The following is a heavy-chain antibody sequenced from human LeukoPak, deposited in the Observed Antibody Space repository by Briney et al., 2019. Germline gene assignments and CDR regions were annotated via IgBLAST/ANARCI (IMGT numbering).Heavy chain of an antibody. Sequence: PSETLSLTCTVSGGSISNKYWSWIRQPPGKGLEWIGYIYYSGSTNYNPSLKSRVTILVDTSKNQFSLKLSSVTAADTAVYYCARGGYYGSGNDFRFDPWGQGTLVTVSS. CDR1: GGSISNKY. V-gene: IGHV4-59*01. CDR2: IYYSGST. J-gene: IGHJ5*02. D-gene: IGHD3-10*01. CDR3: ARGGYYGSGNDFRFDP.